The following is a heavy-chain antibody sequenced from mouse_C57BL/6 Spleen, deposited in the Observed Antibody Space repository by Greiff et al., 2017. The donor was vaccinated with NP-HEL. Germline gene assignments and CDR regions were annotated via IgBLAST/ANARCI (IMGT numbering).Heavy chain of an antibody. J-gene: IGHJ4*01. CDR1: GFSLTSYG. Sequence: VKLMESGPGLVQPSQSLSITCTVSGFSLTSYGVHWVRQSPGKGLEWLGVIWSGGSTDYNAALISRLSISKDNSKSQVFFKMNSLQADDTAIYYCARMEGYYAMDYWGQGTSVTVSS. V-gene: IGHV2-2*01. CDR2: IWSGGST. CDR3: ARMEGYYAMDY.